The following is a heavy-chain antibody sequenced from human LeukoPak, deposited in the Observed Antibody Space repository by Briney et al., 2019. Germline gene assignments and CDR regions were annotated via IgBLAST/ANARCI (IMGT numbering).Heavy chain of an antibody. CDR3: ARRVGAPYTWFDP. CDR2: ISVYNGYT. V-gene: IGHV1-18*04. CDR1: GYTFAAYG. D-gene: IGHD1-26*01. J-gene: IGHJ5*02. Sequence: ASVKVSCKSSGYTFAAYGIIWVRQAPGQGLEWMGSISVYNGYTNYAQKYQDRVTLTTDESTSTAYMELRSLRSDDTAVYYCARRVGAPYTWFDPWGRGTLVTVSS.